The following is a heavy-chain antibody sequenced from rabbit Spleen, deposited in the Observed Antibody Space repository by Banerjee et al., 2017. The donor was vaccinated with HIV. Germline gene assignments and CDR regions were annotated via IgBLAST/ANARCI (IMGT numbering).Heavy chain of an antibody. CDR2: IYAGSGGAT. J-gene: IGHJ4*01. CDR3: ASSYPDTILYYFNL. CDR1: GFTLSSYW. V-gene: IGHV1S40*01. D-gene: IGHD7-1*01. Sequence: QSLEESGGGLVKPEGSLTLSCKVSGFTLSSYWMCWVRQAPGKGLEWIGCIYAGSGGATWYANWAKGRFTITKTSSTTVTLQMTSLTVAGTATYFCASSYPDTILYYFNLWGPGTLVTVS.